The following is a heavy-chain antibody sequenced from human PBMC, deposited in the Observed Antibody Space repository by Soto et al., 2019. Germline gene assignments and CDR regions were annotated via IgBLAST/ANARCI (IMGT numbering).Heavy chain of an antibody. V-gene: IGHV3-23*01. CDR1: GFIFSTFA. CDR2: ISASGGNT. CDR3: AKEPASTVEGGFEL. D-gene: IGHD4-17*01. J-gene: IGHJ3*01. Sequence: EVQLLESGGGLVQPGGSLRLSCTGSGFIFSTFAMSWVRQAPGKGLEWLSAISASGGNTYYPDSVKGRFTTSRDISENTLYLQMSSLGGEDTAVYHCAKEPASTVEGGFELWGRGTMVTVSS.